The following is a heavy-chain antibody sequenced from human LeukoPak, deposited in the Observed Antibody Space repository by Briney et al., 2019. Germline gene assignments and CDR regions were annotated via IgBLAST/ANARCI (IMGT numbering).Heavy chain of an antibody. CDR1: GGSFSGYY. CDR3: ARVPEYYDSSFFDY. D-gene: IGHD3-22*01. Sequence: PSETLSLTCAVYGGSFSGYYWYWIRQPPGKGLEWIGEINHSGSTNYNPSLKSRGTISVDTSKNQFSPKLSSVTAADTAVYYCARVPEYYDSSFFDYWGQGTLVTVSS. J-gene: IGHJ4*02. V-gene: IGHV4-34*01. CDR2: INHSGST.